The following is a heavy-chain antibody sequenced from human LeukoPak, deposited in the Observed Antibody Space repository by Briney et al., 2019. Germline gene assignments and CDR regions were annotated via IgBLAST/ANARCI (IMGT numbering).Heavy chain of an antibody. CDR1: GGSISSSSYY. Sequence: KPSETLSLTCTVSGGSISSSSYYGGWIRQSPGKGLEWIGTIYYSGGTYYNPSLKCRVTISVDTSKPELSLKLSSVTAADTGVYYCATNSYSTTKQEHDYWGQGTLVTVSS. D-gene: IGHD2/OR15-2a*01. CDR3: ATNSYSTTKQEHDY. J-gene: IGHJ4*02. V-gene: IGHV4-39*01. CDR2: IYYSGGT.